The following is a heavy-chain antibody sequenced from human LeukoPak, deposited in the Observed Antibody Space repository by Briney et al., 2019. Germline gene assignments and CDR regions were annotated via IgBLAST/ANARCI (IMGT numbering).Heavy chain of an antibody. CDR3: AKDRLQKHDFDY. J-gene: IGHJ4*02. CDR1: GFTFNSYA. Sequence: GGSLRLSCAASGFTFNSYAMSWVRQAPGKGLEWVSGISGSGGSTYYAESAKGRFTISRDNSKNTLHLQMNSLRVEDTAVYYCAKDRLQKHDFDYWGQGTLVTVSS. CDR2: ISGSGGST. D-gene: IGHD4-11*01. V-gene: IGHV3-23*01.